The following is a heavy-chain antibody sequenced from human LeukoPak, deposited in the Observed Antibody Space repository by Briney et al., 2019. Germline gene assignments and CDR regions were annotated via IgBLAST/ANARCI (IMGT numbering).Heavy chain of an antibody. J-gene: IGHJ4*02. CDR1: GGSFSGYY. D-gene: IGHD2-15*01. CDR3: AKDPAPYCGGGRCYIDY. V-gene: IGHV4-34*01. CDR2: INHSGST. Sequence: PSETLSLTCAVYGGSFSGYYWSWIRQPPGKGLEWIGEINHSGSTNYNPSLKSRVTISVDTSKNQFSLKLSSVTAADTAVYYCAKDPAPYCGGGRCYIDYWGQGTLVTVSS.